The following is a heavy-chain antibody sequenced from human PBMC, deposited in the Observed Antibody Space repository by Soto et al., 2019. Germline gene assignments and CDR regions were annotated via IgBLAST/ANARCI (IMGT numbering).Heavy chain of an antibody. CDR3: ARDPSSSYGRGLYYSGMDV. D-gene: IGHD3-16*01. CDR1: GFTFTSYA. CDR2: ISYDGSNI. J-gene: IGHJ6*02. Sequence: QAQLVESGGGVVQPGRSLRLSCATSGFTFTSYAMHWVRQAPGKGLEWVAVISYDGSNIYHGDSVKGRFTISRDNSKNTLYLQMNSLRVEDSAVYYCARDPSSSYGRGLYYSGMDVWGQGTTVTVSS. V-gene: IGHV3-30-3*01.